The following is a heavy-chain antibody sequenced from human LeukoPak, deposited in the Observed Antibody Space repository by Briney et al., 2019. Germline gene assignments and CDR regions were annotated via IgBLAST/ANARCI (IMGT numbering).Heavy chain of an antibody. J-gene: IGHJ4*02. V-gene: IGHV4-39*07. Sequence: PSETLSLTCTVSGGSISSSSYYWGWIRQPPGKGLEWIGSIYYSGSTYYNPSLKSRVTISVDTSKNQFSLKLSSVTAADTAVYYCASRYSGYDPFDYWGQGTLVTVSS. CDR3: ASRYSGYDPFDY. CDR1: GGSISSSSYY. CDR2: IYYSGST. D-gene: IGHD5-12*01.